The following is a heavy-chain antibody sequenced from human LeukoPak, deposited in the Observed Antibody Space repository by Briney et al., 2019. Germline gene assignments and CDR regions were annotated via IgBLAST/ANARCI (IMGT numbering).Heavy chain of an antibody. CDR3: ARKGPYSSSLFDY. D-gene: IGHD6-6*01. V-gene: IGHV4-59*08. J-gene: IGHJ4*02. Sequence: SETLSLTCTVSGGSISSYYWSWIRQPPGKGLEWSGYIYYSGSTNYNPSLKSRVTISVDTSKNQFSLKLSSVTAADTAVYYCARKGPYSSSLFDYWGQGTLVTVSS. CDR1: GGSISSYY. CDR2: IYYSGST.